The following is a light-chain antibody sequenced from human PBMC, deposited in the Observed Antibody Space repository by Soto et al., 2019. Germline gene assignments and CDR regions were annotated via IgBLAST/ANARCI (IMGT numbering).Light chain of an antibody. CDR3: MQAIPSWT. Sequence: DIAMTQSPLSLPVTPGEPASISCRSSQSLLHSNGYNCLGWYLQKPGQSPQLLIYLGSNRASGVPDRVSGSGSGIDFTLTISRVEAEDVVVYFCMQAIPSWTFGQGTKVEIK. V-gene: IGKV2-28*01. CDR2: LGS. J-gene: IGKJ1*01. CDR1: QSLLHSNGYNC.